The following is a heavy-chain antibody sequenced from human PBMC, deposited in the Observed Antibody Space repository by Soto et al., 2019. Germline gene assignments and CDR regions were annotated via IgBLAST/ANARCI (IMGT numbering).Heavy chain of an antibody. J-gene: IGHJ5*02. D-gene: IGHD6-13*01. CDR1: GGSISSSSYY. CDR2: IYYSGST. V-gene: IGHV4-39*01. CDR3: ARFIAAAGPYNWFDP. Sequence: SETLSLTCTVSGGSISSSSYYWGWIRQPPGKGLEWIGSIYYSGSTYYNPSLKSRVTMSVDTSKNQFSLKLSSVTAADTAVYYCARFIAAAGPYNWFDPWGQGTLVTVSS.